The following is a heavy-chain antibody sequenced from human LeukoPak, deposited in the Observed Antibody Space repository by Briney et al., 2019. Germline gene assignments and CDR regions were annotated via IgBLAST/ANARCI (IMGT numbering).Heavy chain of an antibody. CDR2: IYYNGST. V-gene: IGHV4-31*03. J-gene: IGHJ6*03. CDR3: ARGGYDFWSVYYYYMDV. Sequence: SETLSLTCTVSGGSISSGGYYWSWIRQHPGKGLEWIGYIYYNGSTYYNPSLKSRVTISVDTSKNQFSLKLSSVTAADTAVYYCARGGYDFWSVYYYYMDVWGKGTTVTVSS. D-gene: IGHD3-3*01. CDR1: GGSISSGGYY.